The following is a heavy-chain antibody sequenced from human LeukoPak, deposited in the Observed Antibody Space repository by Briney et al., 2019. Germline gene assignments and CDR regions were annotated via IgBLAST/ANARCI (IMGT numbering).Heavy chain of an antibody. CDR3: ATYRQVLLPFES. J-gene: IGHJ4*02. CDR1: GFTFSTFA. V-gene: IGHV3-23*01. CDR2: IFPSGGEI. Sequence: GGSLRLSCAASGFTFSTFAMIWVRQPPGKGLDWVSSIFPSGGEIHYADSVRGRFTISRDNSKSTLSLQMNSLRAEDTAIYYCATYRQVLLPFESWGQGTLVTVSS. D-gene: IGHD2-8*02.